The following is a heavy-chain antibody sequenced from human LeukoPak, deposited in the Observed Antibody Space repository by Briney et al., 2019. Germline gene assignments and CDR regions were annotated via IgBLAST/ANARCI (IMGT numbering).Heavy chain of an antibody. D-gene: IGHD5-18*01. CDR2: IIPIFGTA. CDR3: ARDLKGTVDTNQSDY. CDR1: GGTFSRYA. J-gene: IGHJ4*02. V-gene: IGHV1-69*13. Sequence: SVTVSCKGSGGTFSRYAMSGVGQAPGQGVEGMGGIIPIFGTANYAQKFQGRVTLTADESTSTAYMELISLRSEDTAVYYCARDLKGTVDTNQSDYWGQGTLVTVSS.